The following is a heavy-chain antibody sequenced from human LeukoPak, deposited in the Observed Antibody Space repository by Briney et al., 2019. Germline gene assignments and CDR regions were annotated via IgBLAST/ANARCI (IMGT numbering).Heavy chain of an antibody. J-gene: IGHJ1*01. CDR2: FDPEDGET. CDR3: ATDSGGYYAEYFQH. V-gene: IGHV1-24*01. CDR1: GYTLTELS. Sequence: ASVKVSCKVSGYTLTELSMHWVRQAPGKGLEWMGGFDPEDGETIYAQKFQGRVTMTEDTSTDTAYMELSSLRSEDTAVYYCATDSGGYYAEYFQHWGQGTLVTVSS. D-gene: IGHD1-26*01.